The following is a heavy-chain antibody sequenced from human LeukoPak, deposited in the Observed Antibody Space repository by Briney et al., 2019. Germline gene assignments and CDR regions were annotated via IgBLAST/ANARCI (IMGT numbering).Heavy chain of an antibody. CDR1: GFTFSSYA. CDR3: ARDYYDFWSGYSAHDAFDI. V-gene: IGHV3-30-3*01. J-gene: IGHJ3*02. D-gene: IGHD3-3*01. CDR2: ISYDGSNK. Sequence: GRSLRLSCAASGFTFSSYAMHWVRQAPGKGLEWVAVISYDGSNKYYADSVKGRFTISRDNSKNTLYLQMNSLRAEDTAVYYCARDYYDFWSGYSAHDAFDIWGQGTMVTAFS.